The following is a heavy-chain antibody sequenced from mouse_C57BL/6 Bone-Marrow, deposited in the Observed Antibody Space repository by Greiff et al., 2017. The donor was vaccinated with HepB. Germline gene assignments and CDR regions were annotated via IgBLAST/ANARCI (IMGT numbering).Heavy chain of an antibody. J-gene: IGHJ4*01. V-gene: IGHV1-64*01. Sequence: QVQLQQPGAELVKPGASVKLSCKASGYTFTSYWMHWVKQRPGQGLEWIGMIRPNSGSTNYNEKVKSKDTLTVDKSYSTAYMQLSSLTSEDAAVYYCASALRAMDYWGQGTSVTVSS. CDR3: ASALRAMDY. CDR1: GYTFTSYW. CDR2: IRPNSGST.